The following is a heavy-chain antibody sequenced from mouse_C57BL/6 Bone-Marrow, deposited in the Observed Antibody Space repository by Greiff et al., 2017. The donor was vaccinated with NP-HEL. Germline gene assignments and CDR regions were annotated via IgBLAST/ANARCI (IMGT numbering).Heavy chain of an antibody. CDR2: IDPSDSEP. CDR3: ARPFYGSSHWYFDV. V-gene: IGHV1-52*01. D-gene: IGHD1-1*01. J-gene: IGHJ1*03. Sequence: VQLQQPGAELVRPGSSVKLSCKASGYTFTSYWMHWVKQRPIQGLEWIGNIDPSDSEPHYNQKFKDKATVTVDKSSSTAYMQLSSLTSEDSAVYYCARPFYGSSHWYFDVWGTGTTVTVSS. CDR1: GYTFTSYW.